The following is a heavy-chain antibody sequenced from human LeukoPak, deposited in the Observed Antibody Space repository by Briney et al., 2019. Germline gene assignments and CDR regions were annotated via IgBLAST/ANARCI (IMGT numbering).Heavy chain of an antibody. CDR3: ARDRGGYMDV. CDR2: ISSSSSYI. V-gene: IGHV3-21*01. D-gene: IGHD3-10*01. J-gene: IGHJ6*03. Sequence: PGGSLRLSCAASGFTFSSYGMRWVRQAPGKGLEWVSSISSSSSYIYYADSVKGRFTISRDNAKNSLYLQMNSLRAEDTAVYYCARDRGGYMDVWGKGTTVTVSS. CDR1: GFTFSSYG.